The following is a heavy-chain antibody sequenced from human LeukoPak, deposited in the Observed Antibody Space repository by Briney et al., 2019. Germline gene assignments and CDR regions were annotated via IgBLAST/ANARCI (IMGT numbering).Heavy chain of an antibody. J-gene: IGHJ4*02. V-gene: IGHV4-4*07. CDR1: GGSINNYY. Sequence: SETLSLTCTVSGGSINNYYWSWIRQPAGKGLEWIGHIYMSGTTNYNPSLKSRVTMSVDTSKNQFSLKLSSVTAADTAVYYCARAGPYYDILTGYYDYFDYWGQGTLVTVSS. CDR3: ARAGPYYDILTGYYDYFDY. CDR2: IYMSGTT. D-gene: IGHD3-9*01.